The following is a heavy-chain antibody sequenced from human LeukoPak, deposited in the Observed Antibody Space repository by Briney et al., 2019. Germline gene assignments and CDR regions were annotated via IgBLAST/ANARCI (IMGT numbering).Heavy chain of an antibody. CDR3: ATSPINGDRSGWYFFDY. CDR1: GYTFTAYY. J-gene: IGHJ4*02. D-gene: IGHD6-13*01. Sequence: ASVRVSSAAAGYTFTAYYTRWVRQAPGQGLEWMGWINPNSGGTNYAQKFQDRVTMTRDTSISTAYMELHRLRTDDTAVYYCATSPINGDRSGWYFFDYWGQGTLVTVSS. V-gene: IGHV1-2*02. CDR2: INPNSGGT.